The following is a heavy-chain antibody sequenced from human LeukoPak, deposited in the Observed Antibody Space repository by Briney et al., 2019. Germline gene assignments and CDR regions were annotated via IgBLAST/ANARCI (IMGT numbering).Heavy chain of an antibody. CDR3: ARHCSSSSCYDY. V-gene: IGHV3-74*01. Sequence: GGSLRLSCAASGFTFSSYWMHRVRQAPGKGLVWVSRINSDGSSTSYADSVKGRFTISRDNAKNTLYLQMNSLRAEDTAVYYCARHCSSSSCYDYWGQGTLVTVSS. J-gene: IGHJ4*02. D-gene: IGHD2-2*01. CDR2: INSDGSST. CDR1: GFTFSSYW.